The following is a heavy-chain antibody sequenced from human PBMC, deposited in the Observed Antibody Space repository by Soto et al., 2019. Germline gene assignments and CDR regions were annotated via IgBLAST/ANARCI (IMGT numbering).Heavy chain of an antibody. D-gene: IGHD3-9*01. CDR3: ARVVLTITRGAFDA. J-gene: IGHJ3*01. Sequence: QVQLQESGPGLVKPSGTLSLTCAVSGGSISSSHWWTWVRQSPGKGLEYIGEISHSGTSNSNPSLKSRVTLSVDKSKTNFSLTLTSVTAADTAVYYCARVVLTITRGAFDAWGQGTLVIVSS. V-gene: IGHV4-4*02. CDR1: GGSISSSHW. CDR2: ISHSGTS.